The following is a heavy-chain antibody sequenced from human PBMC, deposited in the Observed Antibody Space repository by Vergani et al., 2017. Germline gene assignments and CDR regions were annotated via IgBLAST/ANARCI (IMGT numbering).Heavy chain of an antibody. Sequence: QVQLVQSGAEVKKPGSSVKVSCKASGGTFSSYAISWVRQAPGQGLEWMGGIIPIFGTANYAQKFQGRDTITADESTSTAYMELSSLRSEDTAVYYCARSYSSGWSFYYYYGMDVWGQGTTVTVSS. CDR3: ARSYSSGWSFYYYYGMDV. J-gene: IGHJ6*02. D-gene: IGHD6-19*01. CDR2: IIPIFGTA. CDR1: GGTFSSYA. V-gene: IGHV1-69*12.